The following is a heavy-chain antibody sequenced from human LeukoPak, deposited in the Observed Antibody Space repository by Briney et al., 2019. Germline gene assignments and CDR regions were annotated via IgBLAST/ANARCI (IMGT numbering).Heavy chain of an antibody. CDR3: ARNFDTSGYYVFFDY. CDR2: IYYSGST. Sequence: SETLSLTCNVSGASISSYYWGWIRQPPGKELEWIGYIYYSGSTSYNPSLTSRVTMSVDTSKNQFSLNLTAVTAADTAVYYCARNFDTSGYYVFFDYWGQGALVTVSS. D-gene: IGHD3-22*01. CDR1: GASISSYY. J-gene: IGHJ4*02. V-gene: IGHV4-59*01.